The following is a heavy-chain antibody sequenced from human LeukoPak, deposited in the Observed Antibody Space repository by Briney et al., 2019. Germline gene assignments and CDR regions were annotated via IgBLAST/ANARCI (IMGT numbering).Heavy chain of an antibody. CDR3: SKGTGSVTLGTYGMDV. J-gene: IGHJ6*02. D-gene: IGHD1-14*01. CDR2: MSPNSGNT. CDR1: GHTFTSYD. V-gene: IGHV1-8*01. Sequence: ASVKVSCKASGHTFTSYDINWVRQATGQGLAWMGWMSPNSGNTGYAQKFQGRVTMAWNTSANTAYMELSSLRSDDTAVYYCSKGTGSVTLGTYGMDVWGQGTTVTVSS.